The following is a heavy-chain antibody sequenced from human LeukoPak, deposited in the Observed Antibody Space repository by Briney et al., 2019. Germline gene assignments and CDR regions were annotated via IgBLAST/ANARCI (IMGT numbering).Heavy chain of an antibody. CDR2: IIPIFGTA. CDR1: GVTFSSYA. J-gene: IGHJ3*02. D-gene: IGHD2-2*01. CDR3: VRRVVVVPAAGGAFDI. V-gene: IGHV1-69*13. Sequence: SVKVSCKASGVTFSSYAISWVRQAPGQGLEWMGGIIPIFGTANYAQKFQGRVTITADESTSTAYMELSSLRSEDTAVYYCVRRVVVVPAAGGAFDIWGQGTMVTVSS.